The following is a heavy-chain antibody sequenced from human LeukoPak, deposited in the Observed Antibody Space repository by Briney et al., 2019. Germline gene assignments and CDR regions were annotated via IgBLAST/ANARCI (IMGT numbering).Heavy chain of an antibody. V-gene: IGHV1-69*05. Sequence: SVKVSCKXSGGTFGSYAISGVRQSPGQGLEWMGGIIPIFGTANYAQKFQGRVTITTDESTSTAYMELSSLRSEDTAVYYCARGVVVPAAMGADYWGQGTLVTVSS. CDR3: ARGVVVPAAMGADY. D-gene: IGHD2-2*01. J-gene: IGHJ4*02. CDR2: IIPIFGTA. CDR1: GGTFGSYA.